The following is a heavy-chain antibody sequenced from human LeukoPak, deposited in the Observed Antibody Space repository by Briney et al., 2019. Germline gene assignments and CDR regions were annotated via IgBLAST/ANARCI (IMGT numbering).Heavy chain of an antibody. CDR3: ARRTEWHGGYFDY. CDR1: GYTFTGYY. Sequence: ASVKVSCKASGYTFTGYYMHWVRQAPGQGLEWMGWINPNSGGTNYAQKLQGRVTMTTDTSTSTAYMELRSLRSDDTAVYYCARRTEWHGGYFDYWGQGTLVTVSS. D-gene: IGHD3-3*01. V-gene: IGHV1-2*02. CDR2: INPNSGGT. J-gene: IGHJ4*02.